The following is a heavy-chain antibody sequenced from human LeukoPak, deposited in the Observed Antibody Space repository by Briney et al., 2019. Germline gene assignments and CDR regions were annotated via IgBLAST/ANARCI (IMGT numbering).Heavy chain of an antibody. Sequence: GGSLRLSCAASGFTVSNNYINWVRQAPGKGLEWVSVIYSGGNAYYADSVKGRFTISRDNSKNSLYLQMNSLRAEDTAVYYCARETSGSHWGQGTLVTVSS. CDR3: ARETSGSH. J-gene: IGHJ4*02. CDR1: GFTVSNNY. D-gene: IGHD1-26*01. CDR2: IYSGGNA. V-gene: IGHV3-53*01.